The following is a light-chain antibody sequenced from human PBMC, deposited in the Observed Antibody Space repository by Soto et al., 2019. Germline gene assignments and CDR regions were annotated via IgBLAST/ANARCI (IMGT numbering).Light chain of an antibody. CDR1: SSDVGGSKY. Sequence: QSALTQPPSASGSPGQSVTISCTGTSSDVGGSKYVSWYQQHPGKAPKLIIYEVSERPSGVPDRFSGSKSGNTASLTVSGLQAEDEAHYYYNSYAGTSNVFGTGTKLTVL. J-gene: IGLJ1*01. V-gene: IGLV2-8*01. CDR2: EVS. CDR3: NSYAGTSNV.